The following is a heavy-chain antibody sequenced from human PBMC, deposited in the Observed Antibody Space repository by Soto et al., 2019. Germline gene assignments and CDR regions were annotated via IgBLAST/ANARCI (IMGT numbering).Heavy chain of an antibody. V-gene: IGHV2-5*02. D-gene: IGHD3-16*01. CDR1: GISLSPVGEG. Sequence: QITLKESAPTLVQPTQTLTLRCTFSGISLSPVGEGVGWILQPPGKALEWIAVIYWDTDERYNPSLSNRLSNNKALSRNKEVVTMVDMGPVDTGANYCAHLTSTSGGGIGLYAFDIWVQRTLVTVYS. CDR3: AHLTSTSGGGIGLYAFDI. CDR2: IYWDTDE. J-gene: IGHJ3*02.